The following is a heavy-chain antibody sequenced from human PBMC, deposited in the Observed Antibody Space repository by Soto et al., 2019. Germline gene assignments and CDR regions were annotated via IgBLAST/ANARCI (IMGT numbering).Heavy chain of an antibody. D-gene: IGHD3-10*01. CDR1: GDSISGYY. J-gene: IGHJ5*02. CDR2: TYYTGRT. Sequence: SETLSLTCTVSGDSISGYYWSWIRQAPGKGLEWIGYTYYTGRTDYNPSLKSRVTISVDTSKNKFSLELTSVTAADTAVYYCARVSRDVKGSGSLGVFDPWGQGTLVTVSS. V-gene: IGHV4-59*12. CDR3: ARVSRDVKGSGSLGVFDP.